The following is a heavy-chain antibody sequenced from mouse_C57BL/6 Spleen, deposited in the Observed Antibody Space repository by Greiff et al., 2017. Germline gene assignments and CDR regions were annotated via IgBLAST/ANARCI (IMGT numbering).Heavy chain of an antibody. Sequence: VQLQQPGAELVKPGASVKLSCKASGYTFTSYWMQWVKQRPGQGLEWIGEIDPADSYTNYNQKFKGKATLTVDTSSSTAYMQLSSLTSEESAVYDCARRGGYGNYGYFDVWGTGTTVTVSS. J-gene: IGHJ1*03. D-gene: IGHD2-1*01. CDR3: ARRGGYGNYGYFDV. CDR1: GYTFTSYW. V-gene: IGHV1-50*01. CDR2: IDPADSYT.